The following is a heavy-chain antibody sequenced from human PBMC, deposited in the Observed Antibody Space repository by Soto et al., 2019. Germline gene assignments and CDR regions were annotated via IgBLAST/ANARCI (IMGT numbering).Heavy chain of an antibody. V-gene: IGHV1-46*01. Sequence: QVQLVQSGAEVKKPGASVKVSCKASGYTFTSYYMHWVRQAPGQGLEWMGIINPSGGSTSYAQKFQGRVTMTRDTSTSTVYMELSSLRSEDTAVYYCARDTIVVVPAATSDYYGMDVWGQGTTVTVSS. D-gene: IGHD2-2*01. J-gene: IGHJ6*02. CDR3: ARDTIVVVPAATSDYYGMDV. CDR2: INPSGGST. CDR1: GYTFTSYY.